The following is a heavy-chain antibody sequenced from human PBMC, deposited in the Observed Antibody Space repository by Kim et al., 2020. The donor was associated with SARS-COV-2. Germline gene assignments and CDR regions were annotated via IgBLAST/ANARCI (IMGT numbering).Heavy chain of an antibody. D-gene: IGHD3-3*01. CDR3: AKGGLYFDFRSGYLGL. CDR1: EINFSSYG. V-gene: IGHV3-30*18. CDR2: ISYDGSNK. J-gene: IGHJ4*01. Sequence: GGSLRLSCEASEINFSSYGMHWVRQAPGKGLEWVADISYDGSNKNYADSVKGRFTISRDNSNNRLYLQKNSLSTEDTAMYYCAKGGLYFDFRSGYLGLWGQGNLVTVS.